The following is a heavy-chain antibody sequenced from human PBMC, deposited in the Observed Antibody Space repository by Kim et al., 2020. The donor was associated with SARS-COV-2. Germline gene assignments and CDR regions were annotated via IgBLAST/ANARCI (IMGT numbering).Heavy chain of an antibody. V-gene: IGHV4-39*01. CDR2: IYYSGST. CDR3: ACLLGGATRFAWGLRSVNWYFDL. Sequence: SETLSLTCTVSGGSISSSSYYWGWIRQPPGKGLEWIGSIYYSGSTYYNPSLKSRVTISVDTSKNQFSLKLSSVTAADTAVYYCACLLGGATRFAWGLRSVNWYFDLWGRGTLVTVSS. CDR1: GGSISSSSYY. D-gene: IGHD3-10*01. J-gene: IGHJ2*01.